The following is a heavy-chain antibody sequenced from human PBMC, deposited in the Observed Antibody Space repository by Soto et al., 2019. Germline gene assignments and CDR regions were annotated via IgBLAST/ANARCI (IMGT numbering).Heavy chain of an antibody. V-gene: IGHV3-21*01. D-gene: IGHD6-19*01. CDR2: ISSSSSYI. CDR3: ARDSPPGIAVAGTAFDY. Sequence: EVQLVESGGGLVKPGGSLRLSCAASGFTFSSYSMNWVRQAPGKGLEWVSSISSSSSYIYYADSVKGRFTISRDNAKKSLYLQMNSRRAEDTAVYYCARDSPPGIAVAGTAFDYWGQGTLVTVSS. J-gene: IGHJ4*02. CDR1: GFTFSSYS.